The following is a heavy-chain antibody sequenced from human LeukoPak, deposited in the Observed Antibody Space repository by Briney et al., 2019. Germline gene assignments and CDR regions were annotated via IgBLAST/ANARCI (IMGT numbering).Heavy chain of an antibody. CDR2: IYYSGST. CDR3: ARQLPTDYGDYGGFDY. D-gene: IGHD4-17*01. V-gene: IGHV4-31*03. CDR1: GGSISSGGYY. J-gene: IGHJ4*02. Sequence: SETLSLTCTVSGGSISSGGYYWSWIRQHPGKGLEWIGNIYYSGSTYYNPSLKSRVTISVDTSKNQFSLKLSSVTAADTAVYYCARQLPTDYGDYGGFDYWGQGTLVTVSS.